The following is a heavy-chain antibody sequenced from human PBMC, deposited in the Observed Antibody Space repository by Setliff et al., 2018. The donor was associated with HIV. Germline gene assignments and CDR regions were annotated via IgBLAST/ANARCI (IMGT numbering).Heavy chain of an antibody. Sequence: SETLSLTCTVSGGSISSYYWSWIRQPPGKGLEWTGYIYYSGSTNYNPSLKSRVTISVDTSKNQFSLKLSSAIAADTAVYYCARSNLEPTSRLFDPWGPGTLVTVSS. J-gene: IGHJ5*02. CDR1: GGSISSYY. CDR2: IYYSGST. CDR3: ARSNLEPTSRLFDP. V-gene: IGHV4-59*01. D-gene: IGHD1-1*01.